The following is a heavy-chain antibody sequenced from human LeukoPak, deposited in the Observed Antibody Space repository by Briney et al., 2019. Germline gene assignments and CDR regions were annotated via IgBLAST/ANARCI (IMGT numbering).Heavy chain of an antibody. J-gene: IGHJ2*01. CDR3: ARDPRTLVGASYWYFDP. D-gene: IGHD1-26*01. CDR2: IYYSGTT. Sequence: PSETLSLTCSVSGGAISSYYWSWIRQPPGKGLEWLGYIYYSGTTIYSPSLKSRLTISVDTSKNQFSLLLSSVTAADTAVYYCARDPRTLVGASYWYFDPWGRGTLVTVSS. V-gene: IGHV4-59*01. CDR1: GGAISSYY.